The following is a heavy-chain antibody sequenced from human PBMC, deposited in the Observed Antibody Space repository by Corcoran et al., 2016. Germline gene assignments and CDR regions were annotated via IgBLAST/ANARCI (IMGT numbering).Heavy chain of an antibody. Sequence: EVQLVQSGAEVKKPGESLKISCKGSGYSFTSYWIGWVRQMPGKGLEWMGIIYPGDSDTRYSPSFQGQVTISADKSINTAYLQWSSLKASDTAMYYCARQDSSGYWKPYYFDYWGQGTLVTVSS. CDR2: IYPGDSDT. V-gene: IGHV5-51*01. CDR1: GYSFTSYW. CDR3: ARQDSSGYWKPYYFDY. J-gene: IGHJ4*02. D-gene: IGHD3-22*01.